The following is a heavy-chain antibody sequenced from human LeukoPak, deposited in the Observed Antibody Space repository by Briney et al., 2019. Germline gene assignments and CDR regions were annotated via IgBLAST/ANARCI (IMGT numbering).Heavy chain of an antibody. J-gene: IGHJ4*02. D-gene: IGHD3-3*01. CDR2: IYYSGST. Sequence: KSSETLSLTCTVSGGSISSYYWGWIRQPPGKGLEWIGYIYYSGSTNYNPSLKSRVTISVDTSKNQFSLKLSSVTAADTAVYYCARHEPTGGYYFDYWGQGTLVTVS. V-gene: IGHV4-59*08. CDR1: GGSISSYY. CDR3: ARHEPTGGYYFDY.